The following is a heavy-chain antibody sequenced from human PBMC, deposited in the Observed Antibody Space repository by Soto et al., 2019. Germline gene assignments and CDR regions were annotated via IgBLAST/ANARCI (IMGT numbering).Heavy chain of an antibody. Sequence: PSQPLSLTSTVADGSISSYYWSWIRQPPGKGLEWIGYIYYSGSTNYNPSLKSRVTISVDTSKNQFSLKLSSVTAADTAVYYCARTDYYYYYLDVWGKGTTVTGSS. CDR2: IYYSGST. CDR1: DGSISSYY. J-gene: IGHJ6*03. V-gene: IGHV4-59*08. CDR3: ARTDYYYYYLDV.